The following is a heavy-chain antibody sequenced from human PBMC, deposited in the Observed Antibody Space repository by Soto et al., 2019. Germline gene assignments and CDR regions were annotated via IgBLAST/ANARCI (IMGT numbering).Heavy chain of an antibody. CDR3: ARRDSGGFFRFFDS. Sequence: QVQLVQSGTEVKKPGSSVKVSCKTSGGSLSTNPISWVRQAPGQGVEWMGGTGSGTGPGNHAQKFQGRLTVTADKSTGTVYMELTNLSSEDTAVYYCARRDSGGFFRFFDSWGQGTLVTVSS. D-gene: IGHD2-15*01. CDR2: TGSGTGPG. V-gene: IGHV1-69*06. J-gene: IGHJ4*02. CDR1: GGSLSTNP.